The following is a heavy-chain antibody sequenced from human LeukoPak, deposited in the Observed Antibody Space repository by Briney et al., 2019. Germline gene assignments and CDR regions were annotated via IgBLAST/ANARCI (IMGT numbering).Heavy chain of an antibody. Sequence: GALRLSCAASGFTFSSYAMSWVRQAPGKGLEWVSAVSGGGISTYYADSVKGRFTISRDNSKNTLHLQMNSLRAEDTAVYYCAKDWAAVGGTYYFDYWGQGTLVTVSS. CDR2: VSGGGIST. D-gene: IGHD6-13*01. CDR3: AKDWAAVGGTYYFDY. V-gene: IGHV3-23*01. CDR1: GFTFSSYA. J-gene: IGHJ4*02.